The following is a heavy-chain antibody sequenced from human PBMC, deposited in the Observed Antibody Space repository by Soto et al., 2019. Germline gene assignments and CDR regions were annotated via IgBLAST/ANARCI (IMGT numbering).Heavy chain of an antibody. CDR3: AKALRGIAAALDY. CDR1: GFTFSSYG. J-gene: IGHJ4*02. CDR2: ISYDGSNK. V-gene: IGHV3-30*18. D-gene: IGHD6-13*01. Sequence: PGGSLRLSCAASGFTFSSYGMHWVRQAPGKGLEWVAVISYDGSNKYYADSVKGRFTISRDNSKNTLYLQMNSLRAEDTAVYYCAKALRGIAAALDYWGQGTLVTVSS.